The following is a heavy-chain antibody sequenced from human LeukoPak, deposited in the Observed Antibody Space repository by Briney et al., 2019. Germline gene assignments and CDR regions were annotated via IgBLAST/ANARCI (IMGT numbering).Heavy chain of an antibody. CDR1: GYTFTNYY. Sequence: ASVKVSCKASGYTFTNYYMHWVRQGPGLGFEWMGWINPKSGGTSYPQKFQGRLTMTRDTSISTAYMELSRLGSDDTAVCYCVPSANYYYFDYWGQGTPVTVSS. CDR2: INPKSGGT. V-gene: IGHV1-2*02. D-gene: IGHD1-26*01. J-gene: IGHJ4*02. CDR3: VPSANYYYFDY.